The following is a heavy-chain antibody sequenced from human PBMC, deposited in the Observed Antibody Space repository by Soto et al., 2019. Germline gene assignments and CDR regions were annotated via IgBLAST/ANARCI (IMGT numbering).Heavy chain of an antibody. CDR2: SYYSGTS. CDR1: GGSIRVQSYY. CDR3: TRRYNWNDYYLDP. V-gene: IGHV4-39*01. D-gene: IGHD1-20*01. J-gene: IGHJ5*02. Sequence: SETLSLTCTVSGGSIRVQSYYWTWIRQTPGKGLEWVGSSYYSGTSYFNPALKGRVTISVDTSTNQFSLRLTSVSAADTAVYYCTRRYNWNDYYLDPWGQGTLVTVSS.